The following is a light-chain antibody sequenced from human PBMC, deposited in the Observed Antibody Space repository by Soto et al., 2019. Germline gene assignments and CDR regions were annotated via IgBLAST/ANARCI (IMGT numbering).Light chain of an antibody. CDR2: AAS. CDR3: QQSYSTPYT. J-gene: IGKJ2*01. V-gene: IGKV1-39*01. CDR1: QRISNF. Sequence: DIQMTQSPSSLSASVGDRVTITCRASQRISNFLNWYQQKPGKAPKLLIYAASSLQSGVPLRFSGSGSGTDCTLTISSLQPEDSATFYCQQSYSTPYTFGQGTKLEIK.